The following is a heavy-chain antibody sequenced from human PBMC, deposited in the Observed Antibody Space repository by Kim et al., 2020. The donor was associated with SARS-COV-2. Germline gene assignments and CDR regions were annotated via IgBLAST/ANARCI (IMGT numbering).Heavy chain of an antibody. J-gene: IGHJ4*02. CDR3: ARDFRRSPLKLAYFDY. V-gene: IGHV3-30*01. D-gene: IGHD6-13*01. Sequence: HSGRGRSTISRDHSRNTLSLQMNSLRPEDTAVYYCARDFRRSPLKLAYFDYWGQGTLVTVSS.